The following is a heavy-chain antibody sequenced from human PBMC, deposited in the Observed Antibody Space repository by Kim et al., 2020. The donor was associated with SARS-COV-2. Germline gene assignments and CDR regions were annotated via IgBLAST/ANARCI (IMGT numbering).Heavy chain of an antibody. J-gene: IGHJ5*02. Sequence: GNGETTYSQKIQGRVTITSDTSATTAYLELSSLTSEDTAVYYCARGRGYAWGQGTLVTVSS. CDR3: ARGRGYA. D-gene: IGHD6-13*01. CDR2: GNGET. V-gene: IGHV1-3*01.